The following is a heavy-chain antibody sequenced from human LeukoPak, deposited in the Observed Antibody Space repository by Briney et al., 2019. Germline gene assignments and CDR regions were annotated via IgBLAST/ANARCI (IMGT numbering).Heavy chain of an antibody. J-gene: IGHJ4*02. Sequence: PSETLSLTCAVYGGSFSGYYWSWIRQPPGKGLEWIGEINHSGSTNYNPSLKSRVTISVDTSKYQFSLKLSSVTAADTAVYYCARAENNQSFDYWGQGTLVTVSS. D-gene: IGHD1/OR15-1a*01. CDR2: INHSGST. CDR3: ARAENNQSFDY. CDR1: GGSFSGYY. V-gene: IGHV4-34*01.